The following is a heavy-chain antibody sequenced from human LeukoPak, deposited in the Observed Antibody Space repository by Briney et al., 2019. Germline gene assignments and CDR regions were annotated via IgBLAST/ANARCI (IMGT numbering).Heavy chain of an antibody. CDR2: IIPILGTA. CDR3: ARAPLSNLYYYGSIPNYFDY. J-gene: IGHJ4*02. CDR1: GGTFSSYA. Sequence: SVKVSCKASGGTFSSYAISWVRQAPGQGLEWMGGIIPILGTANYAQKFQGRVTITADESTSTAYMELSSLRSEDTAVYYCARAPLSNLYYYGSIPNYFDYWGQGTLVTVSS. V-gene: IGHV1-69*13. D-gene: IGHD3-22*01.